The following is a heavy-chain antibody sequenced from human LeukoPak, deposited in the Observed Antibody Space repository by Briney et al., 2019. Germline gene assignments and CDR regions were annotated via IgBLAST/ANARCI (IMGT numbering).Heavy chain of an antibody. D-gene: IGHD3-3*01. CDR3: ARTPPPGATAYGVVDY. CDR2: IYYSGST. CDR1: GGSISSYY. J-gene: IGHJ4*02. V-gene: IGHV4-39*01. Sequence: SETLSLTCTVSGGSISSYYWGWIRQPPGKGLEWIGSIYYSGSTYYNPSLKSRVTISVDTSKNQFSLKLSSVTAADTAVYYCARTPPPGATAYGVVDYWGQGTLVTVSS.